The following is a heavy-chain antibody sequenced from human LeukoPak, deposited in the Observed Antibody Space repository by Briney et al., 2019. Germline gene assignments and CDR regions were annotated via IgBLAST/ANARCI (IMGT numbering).Heavy chain of an antibody. J-gene: IGHJ4*02. V-gene: IGHV3-15*01. CDR2: IKSKTDGGTT. D-gene: IGHD3-9*01. CDR1: GFTFSSYG. Sequence: GGSLRLSCAASGFTFSSYGMSWVRQAPGKGLEWVGRIKSKTDGGTTDYAAPVKGRFTISRDDSKNTLYLQMNSLKTEDTAVYYCTTRHYDILTGYYTLDYWGQGTLVTVSS. CDR3: TTRHYDILTGYYTLDY.